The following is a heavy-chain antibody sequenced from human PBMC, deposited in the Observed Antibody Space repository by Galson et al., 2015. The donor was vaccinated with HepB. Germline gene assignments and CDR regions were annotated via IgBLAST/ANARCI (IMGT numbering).Heavy chain of an antibody. V-gene: IGHV1-69*13. J-gene: IGHJ5*02. CDR1: GGTLRRYA. CDR2: IIPIFGTT. CDR3: ARGLVSSSWSWTWFDP. D-gene: IGHD6-13*01. Sequence: SVKVSCKASGGTLRRYAISWVRQAPGQGLEWMGGIIPIFGTTNYAQKFQGRVTITADESTSTAYMELSSLRSEDTAMYYCARGLVSSSWSWTWFDPWGQGTLVTVSS.